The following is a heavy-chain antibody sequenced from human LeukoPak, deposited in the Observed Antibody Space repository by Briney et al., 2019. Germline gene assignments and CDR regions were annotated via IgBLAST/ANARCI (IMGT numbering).Heavy chain of an antibody. V-gene: IGHV3-43*01. CDR3: AKGGYPYDY. Sequence: GGSLRLSCAASGFTFDDYTMHWVRQAPGKGLERVSLISWDGGSTYYADSVKGRFTISRDNSKNSPYLQMNSLRTEDTALYYCAKGGYPYDYWGQGTLVTVSS. J-gene: IGHJ4*02. CDR1: GFTFDDYT. CDR2: ISWDGGST. D-gene: IGHD2-15*01.